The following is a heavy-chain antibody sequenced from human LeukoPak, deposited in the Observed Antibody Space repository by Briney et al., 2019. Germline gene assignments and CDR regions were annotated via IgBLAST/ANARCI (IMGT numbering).Heavy chain of an antibody. CDR1: GYTFTSYY. CDR2: INPSGGST. D-gene: IGHD5-12*01. V-gene: IGHV1-46*01. J-gene: IGHJ4*02. CDR3: ARDPATIIYFDY. Sequence: ASVKVSCKASGYTFTSYYMHWVRQAPGQGLEWMGIINPSGGSTSYAQKFQGRVTMIRDMSTSTVYMELSSLRSEDTAVYYCARDPATIIYFDYWGQGTLVTVSS.